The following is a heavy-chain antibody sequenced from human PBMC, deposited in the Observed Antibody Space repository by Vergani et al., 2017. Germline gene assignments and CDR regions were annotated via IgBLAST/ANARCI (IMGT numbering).Heavy chain of an antibody. CDR1: GFTLSNYD. V-gene: IGHV3-30*02. CDR2: IQVDGSNQ. Sequence: VQLLESGGDLVQPGGSLRLSCAASGFTLSNYDMQWIRQGPGKGLEFVAFIQVDGSNQYYADSVKGRFTLSRDFSKNTLYLQMNSLRTDDTATYYCAKHFRGWGIDYWGQGTQVIVSS. CDR3: AKHFRGWGIDY. J-gene: IGHJ4*02. D-gene: IGHD3-16*01.